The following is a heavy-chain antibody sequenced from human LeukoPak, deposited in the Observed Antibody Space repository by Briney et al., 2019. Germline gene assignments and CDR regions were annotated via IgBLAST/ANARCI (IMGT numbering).Heavy chain of an antibody. Sequence: GGSLRLSCAASGFTVSSNYMSWVRQAPGKGLEWVSVIYSGGSTYYADSVKGRFTISRDNSKNTLYLQMNSLRAEDTAVYYCARDFSSGCYFDYWGQGTLVTVSS. J-gene: IGHJ4*02. CDR3: ARDFSSGCYFDY. CDR2: IYSGGST. D-gene: IGHD6-19*01. V-gene: IGHV3-66*02. CDR1: GFTVSSNY.